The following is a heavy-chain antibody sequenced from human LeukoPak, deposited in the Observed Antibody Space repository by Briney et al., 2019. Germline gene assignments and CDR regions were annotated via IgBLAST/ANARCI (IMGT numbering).Heavy chain of an antibody. CDR2: VYYSGST. Sequence: PSETLSPTCTVSASAITSDSLFWGWLRQPPGKGLEWFGSVYYSGSTNYNPSLKSRVTISVDTSKNQFSLKLSSVTAADTAVYYCARGSYYYDSSGYSFWGQGTLVTVSS. J-gene: IGHJ4*02. CDR1: ASAITSDSLF. D-gene: IGHD3-22*01. CDR3: ARGSYYYDSSGYSF. V-gene: IGHV4-39*07.